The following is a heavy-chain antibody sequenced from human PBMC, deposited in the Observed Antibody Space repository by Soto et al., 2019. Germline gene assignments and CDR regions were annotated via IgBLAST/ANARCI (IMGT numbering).Heavy chain of an antibody. CDR3: AHLPWKQLWPRAPVVY. J-gene: IGHJ4*02. CDR2: VIGSGGGT. V-gene: IGHV3-23*01. D-gene: IGHD5-18*01. Sequence: GGSLRLSCAASGFIFSNYIMAWVRQAPGKGLEWVSRVIGSGGGTFYADSVKGRFTISRDNSQNTLYLQMTNMDPVDTATYYCAHLPWKQLWPRAPVVYWGQGTPVTVSS. CDR1: GFIFSNYI.